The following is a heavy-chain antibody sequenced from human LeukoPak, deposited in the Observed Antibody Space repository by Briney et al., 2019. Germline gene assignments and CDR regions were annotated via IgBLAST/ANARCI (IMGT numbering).Heavy chain of an antibody. CDR1: GGTFSSYA. CDR3: ARGQSPYYYGSGSYGY. D-gene: IGHD3-10*01. J-gene: IGHJ4*02. V-gene: IGHV1-69*13. Sequence: SVKVSCKASGGTFSSYAISWVRQAPGQGLEWMGGIIPIFGTANYVQKFQGRATITADESTSTAYMELSSLRSEDTAVYYCARGQSPYYYGSGSYGYWGQGTLVTVSS. CDR2: IIPIFGTA.